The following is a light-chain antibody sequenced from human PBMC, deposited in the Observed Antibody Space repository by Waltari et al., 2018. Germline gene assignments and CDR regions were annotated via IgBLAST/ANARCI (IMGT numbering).Light chain of an antibody. CDR2: DVT. Sequence: QSALTQPRSVSGSPGQSVPISCTGTTSAVGAYNYVSWYQQHPGKAPKFMIFDVTNRPSGVPDRFSGSKSGNTASLTISGLQAEDEADYYCCSYAGRYTWVFGGGTKLTVL. J-gene: IGLJ3*02. V-gene: IGLV2-11*01. CDR1: TSAVGAYNY. CDR3: CSYAGRYTWV.